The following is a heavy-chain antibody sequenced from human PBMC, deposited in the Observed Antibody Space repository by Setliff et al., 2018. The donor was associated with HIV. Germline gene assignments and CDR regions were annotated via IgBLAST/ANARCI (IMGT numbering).Heavy chain of an antibody. Sequence: SQTLSLTCAIYGGSLRGYYWSWIRQTPGKGLEWIGQSNPSGGVDYNPSLNGRVTISGHTSRNQFSLKLTSLLAADTAVYYCTRGGDVSPLDYWGQGILVTVSS. D-gene: IGHD2-21*02. CDR1: GGSLRGYY. J-gene: IGHJ4*02. V-gene: IGHV4-34*01. CDR2: SNPSGGV. CDR3: TRGGDVSPLDY.